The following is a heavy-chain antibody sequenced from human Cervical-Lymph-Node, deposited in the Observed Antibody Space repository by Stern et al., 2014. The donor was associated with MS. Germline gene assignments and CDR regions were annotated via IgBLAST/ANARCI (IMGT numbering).Heavy chain of an antibody. CDR3: AREAAVAGIYYFDY. V-gene: IGHV1-69*01. D-gene: IGHD6-19*01. J-gene: IGHJ4*02. Sequence: QVQLGQSGAEVKKPGSSGKVSCKASGGTFSSYAISWVRQAPGQGLEWMGGIIPIFGTANYAQKFQGRVTITADESTSTAYMELSSLRSEDTAVYYCAREAAVAGIYYFDYWGQGTLVTVSS. CDR2: IIPIFGTA. CDR1: GGTFSSYA.